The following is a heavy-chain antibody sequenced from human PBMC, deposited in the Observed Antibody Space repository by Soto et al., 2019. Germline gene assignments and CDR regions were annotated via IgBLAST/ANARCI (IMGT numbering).Heavy chain of an antibody. CDR2: TSYDGSNR. CDR1: GFTFGSYG. D-gene: IGHD1-1*01. V-gene: IGHV3-30*18. J-gene: IGHJ6*02. CDR3: AKDERREIQLTYLTYGMDV. Sequence: PVGSLRLSCAASGFTFGSYGMHWVRQAPGKGLEWVAVTSYDGSNRYYGDSVKGRFTISRDNSKNTVYLQMNSLRAEDTAVYYCAKDERREIQLTYLTYGMDVWGQGTTVTVS.